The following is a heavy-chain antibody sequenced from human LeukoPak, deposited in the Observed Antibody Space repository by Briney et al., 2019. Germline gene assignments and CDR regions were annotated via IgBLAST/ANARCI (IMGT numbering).Heavy chain of an antibody. V-gene: IGHV5-51*01. J-gene: IGHJ4*02. D-gene: IGHD6-13*01. Sequence: GESLKISCKGSGYSFTSYWIGWVRQIPGKGLEWIGIIFPGDSDTRYRLSFQGQVNISADKSISTAYLQWSSLKASDTAMYYCARQLLDSSSWTYFDYWGQRTLVTVSS. CDR3: ARQLLDSSSWTYFDY. CDR1: GYSFTSYW. CDR2: IFPGDSDT.